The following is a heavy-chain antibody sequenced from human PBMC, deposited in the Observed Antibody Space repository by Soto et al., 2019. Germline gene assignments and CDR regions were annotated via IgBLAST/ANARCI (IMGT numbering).Heavy chain of an antibody. CDR2: INPSRST. Sequence: SETLSLTCAVYGGSFSGYYWSWIRQPPGKGLEWIGEINPSRSTNYNPFIKSRVTISVDTSTKQFSLKLSSVTAADTAVYYCERGGSARSYFGMDVSGQGTTVTVSS. CDR1: GGSFSGYY. D-gene: IGHD6-25*01. CDR3: ERGGSARSYFGMDV. V-gene: IGHV4-34*01. J-gene: IGHJ6*02.